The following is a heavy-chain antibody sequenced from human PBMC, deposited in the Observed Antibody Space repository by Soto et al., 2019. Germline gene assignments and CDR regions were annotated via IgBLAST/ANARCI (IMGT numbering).Heavy chain of an antibody. CDR1: GFTFSSYA. CDR3: AKYQPMTRPRPDLDY. CDR2: ISSSGGST. D-gene: IGHD3-22*01. Sequence: EVQLLESGGALIQPGGSLRLSCAASGFTFSSYAMSWVRQAPGKGLGWVSAISSSGGSTFYADSVKGRFTISRDNSRNTLYLQMNSLRAEDTVIYYSAKYQPMTRPRPDLDYRCQGTLVTVSS. V-gene: IGHV3-23*01. J-gene: IGHJ4*02.